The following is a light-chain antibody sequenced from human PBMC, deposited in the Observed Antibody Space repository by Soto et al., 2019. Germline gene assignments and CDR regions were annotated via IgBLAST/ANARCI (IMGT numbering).Light chain of an antibody. V-gene: IGLV1-51*01. J-gene: IGLJ2*01. CDR3: VTWDSGMSAVV. Sequence: QSVLTQPPSVSAAPGQTVTISCSGSSSNIGNNYVSWYQHLPGTAPQVLIYDNNKRSSGIPDRFSGSKSGTSATLAISGLQTGDEADYHCVTWDSGMSAVVFGGGTKVTVL. CDR1: SSNIGNNY. CDR2: DNN.